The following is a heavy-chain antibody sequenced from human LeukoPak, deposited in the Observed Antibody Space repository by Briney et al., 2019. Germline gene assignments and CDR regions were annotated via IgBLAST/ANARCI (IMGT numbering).Heavy chain of an antibody. J-gene: IGHJ6*03. CDR2: INSDGSST. D-gene: IGHD6-19*01. CDR1: GFTFSSYW. V-gene: IGHV3-74*01. CDR3: ARVKQWLFYYYYYYMDV. Sequence: GGSLRLSCAASGFTFSSYWMHWVRQAPGKGLVWVSRINSDGSSTSYADSVKGRFTISRDNAKNTLYLQMNSLRAEDTAVYYCARVKQWLFYYYYYYMDVWGKGTTVTISS.